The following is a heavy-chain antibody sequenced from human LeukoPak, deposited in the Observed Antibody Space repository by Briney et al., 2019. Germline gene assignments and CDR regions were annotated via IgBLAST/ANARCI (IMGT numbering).Heavy chain of an antibody. D-gene: IGHD2-2*01. J-gene: IGHJ4*02. V-gene: IGHV4-59*08. CDR1: GGXISSYY. CDR2: IYYSGST. Sequence: SETLSLTCTVSGGXISSYYCSWIRQPPGKGLEWVGYIYYSGSTNYNPSLKSRVTTSVDTPKNQLSLKLSSVTAADTAVYYCARVIGYCSSTSCFGYFDYWGQGTLVTVSS. CDR3: ARVIGYCSSTSCFGYFDY.